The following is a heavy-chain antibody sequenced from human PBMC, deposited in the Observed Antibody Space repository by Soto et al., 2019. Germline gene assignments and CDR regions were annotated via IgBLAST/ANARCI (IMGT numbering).Heavy chain of an antibody. CDR1: GYTFTSYS. Sequence: ASVKVSCKASGYTFTSYSMHWVRQAPGQGLEWMGIINPSGGSTSYAQKFQGRVTMTRDTSTSTVYMELSSLRSEDTAVYYCARDRAVAGRTYYYYYGMDVWGQGTTVTVSS. V-gene: IGHV1-46*01. CDR2: INPSGGST. CDR3: ARDRAVAGRTYYYYYGMDV. D-gene: IGHD6-19*01. J-gene: IGHJ6*02.